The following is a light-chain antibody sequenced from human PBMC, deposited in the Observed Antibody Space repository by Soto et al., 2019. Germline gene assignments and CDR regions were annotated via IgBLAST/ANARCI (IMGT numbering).Light chain of an antibody. CDR2: GAS. CDR1: QSVSSN. J-gene: IGKJ1*01. V-gene: IGKV3-15*01. Sequence: EIVMTQSPATLSVSPGERATLSCRARQSVSSNLAWYQQKPGQAPRRLIYGASTRATGIPARFSGSGSGTEFTLTISSLQAEDFAVYYCQQYNNWPPWTFGQWTKVEIK. CDR3: QQYNNWPPWT.